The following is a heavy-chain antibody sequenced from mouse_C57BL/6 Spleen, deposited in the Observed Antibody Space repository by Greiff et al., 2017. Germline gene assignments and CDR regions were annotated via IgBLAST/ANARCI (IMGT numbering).Heavy chain of an antibody. V-gene: IGHV1-69*01. CDR2: IDPSDSYT. J-gene: IGHJ2*01. CDR3: ARGYSNYEDY. CDR1: GYTFTSYW. Sequence: VQLQQPGAELVMPGASVKLSCKASGYTFTSYWMHWVKQRPGQGLEWIGEIDPSDSYTNYNQKFKGKSTLTVDKSSSTAYMQLSSLTSEDSAVYYCARGYSNYEDYWGQGTTLTVSS. D-gene: IGHD2-5*01.